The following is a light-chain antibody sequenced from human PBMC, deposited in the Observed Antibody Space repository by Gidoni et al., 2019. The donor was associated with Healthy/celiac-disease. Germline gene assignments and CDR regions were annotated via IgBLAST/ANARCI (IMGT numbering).Light chain of an antibody. J-gene: IGKJ2*01. CDR2: GAS. V-gene: IGKV3-15*01. CDR1: QSVISN. CDR3: QQYNNWPPYT. Sequence: EIVMTQSPAALSVSPGERATLSCRASQSVISNLACYQQKPGQAPRLLIYGASTRATGIPARFSCSGSGTEFTLTISILQSEDFAVYYCQQYNNWPPYTFGQGTKLEIK.